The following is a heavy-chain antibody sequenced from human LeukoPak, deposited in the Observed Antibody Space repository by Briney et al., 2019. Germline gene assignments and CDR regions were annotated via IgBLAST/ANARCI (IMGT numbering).Heavy chain of an antibody. J-gene: IGHJ4*02. Sequence: GGSLRLSCAVSGFTVSSNYMGWVRQAPGKGLEWVANIKQDGSEKYYVDSVKGRFTISRDNAKNSLYLQMNSLRAEDTAVYYCARDFQPDPRIAAAPGLWGQGTLVTVSS. D-gene: IGHD6-13*01. CDR2: IKQDGSEK. V-gene: IGHV3-7*01. CDR1: GFTVSSNY. CDR3: ARDFQPDPRIAAAPGL.